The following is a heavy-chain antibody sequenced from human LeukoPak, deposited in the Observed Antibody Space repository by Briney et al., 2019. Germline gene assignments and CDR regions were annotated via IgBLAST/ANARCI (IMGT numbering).Heavy chain of an antibody. V-gene: IGHV3-66*01. CDR3: ARAHYDFWSGFDY. D-gene: IGHD3-3*01. J-gene: IGHJ4*02. CDR1: GFTFSSYA. Sequence: GGSLRLSCAASGFTFSSYAMSWVRQAPGKGLEWVSVIYSGGSTYYADSVKGRFTISRDNSKNTLYLQMNSLRAEDTAVYYCARAHYDFWSGFDYWGQGTLVTVSS. CDR2: IYSGGST.